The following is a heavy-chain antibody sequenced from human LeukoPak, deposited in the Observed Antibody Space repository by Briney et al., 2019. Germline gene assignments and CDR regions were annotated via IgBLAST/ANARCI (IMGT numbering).Heavy chain of an antibody. CDR3: ARPYYESSGLYVDAFDI. D-gene: IGHD3-22*01. CDR1: GYTLTAYY. J-gene: IGHJ3*02. CDR2: IDPNSGGT. Sequence: ASVKVSCKASGYTLTAYYLHWVRQAPGQGLEWMGRIDPNSGGTTYAQKFQGRVTMTRDTSIGTAYMELSSLRSDDTAVYYCARPYYESSGLYVDAFDIWGQGTMVTVSS. V-gene: IGHV1-2*06.